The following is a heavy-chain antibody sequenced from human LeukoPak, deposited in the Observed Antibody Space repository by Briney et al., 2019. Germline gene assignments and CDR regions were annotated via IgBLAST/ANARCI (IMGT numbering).Heavy chain of an antibody. CDR1: GFTFSSYA. CDR2: ISGSGGST. D-gene: IGHD2-15*01. V-gene: IGHV3-23*01. CDR3: AKTLGYCSGGSCFSRYYFDY. Sequence: GGSLRLCCAASGFTFSSYAMSWVRQAPGKGLEWVSAISGSGGSTYYADSVKGRFTISRDNSKNTLYLQMNSLRAEDTAVYYCAKTLGYCSGGSCFSRYYFDYWGQGTLVTVSS. J-gene: IGHJ4*02.